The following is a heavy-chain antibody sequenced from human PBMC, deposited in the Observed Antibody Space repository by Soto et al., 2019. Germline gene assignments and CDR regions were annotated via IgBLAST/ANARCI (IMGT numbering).Heavy chain of an antibody. D-gene: IGHD5-12*01. CDR3: AKDHDEDFGYDLDYFDY. Sequence: EVQLVESGGGLVQPGRALRLSCAASGFNFDDYAMHWVRQAPGKGLEWVSGISLSSVTLDYADSVKGRFTISRDNAKNSLYLQMNSLRAEDTAFYYCAKDHDEDFGYDLDYFDYWGQGTLVTVSS. CDR1: GFNFDDYA. J-gene: IGHJ4*02. CDR2: ISLSSVTL. V-gene: IGHV3-9*01.